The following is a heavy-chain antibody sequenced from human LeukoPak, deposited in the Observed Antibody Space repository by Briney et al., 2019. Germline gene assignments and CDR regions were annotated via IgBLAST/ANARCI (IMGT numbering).Heavy chain of an antibody. CDR2: YASGTT. Sequence: PSETLSLTCIVSGASLTIYYWNWIRQPAGKGLEWIGRYASGTTAHNPTLKSQFTMSIDTSTTQLTMKITSVTAPDTAVYYCAPGDHSFDDWGQGILVT. CDR1: GASLTIYY. J-gene: IGHJ4*02. D-gene: IGHD7-27*01. V-gene: IGHV4-4*07. CDR3: APGDHSFDD.